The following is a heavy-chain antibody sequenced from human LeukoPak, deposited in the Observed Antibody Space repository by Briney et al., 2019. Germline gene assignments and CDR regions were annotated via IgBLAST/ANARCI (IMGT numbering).Heavy chain of an antibody. CDR2: INTNTGNP. CDR1: GYTFTGYH. D-gene: IGHD3-22*01. Sequence: ASVKVSCKASGYTFTGYHMHWVRQAPGQGLEWMGWINTNTGNPTYAQGFTGRFVFSLDTSVSTAYLQISSLKAEDTAVYYCARDLTMTVVAIGYWGQGTLVTVSS. V-gene: IGHV7-4-1*02. J-gene: IGHJ4*02. CDR3: ARDLTMTVVAIGY.